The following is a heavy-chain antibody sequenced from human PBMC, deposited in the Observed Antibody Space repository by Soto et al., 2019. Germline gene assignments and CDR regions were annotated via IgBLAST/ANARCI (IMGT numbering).Heavy chain of an antibody. CDR3: AARTYYYDSSGYLFDY. CDR1: GFTFTSSA. J-gene: IGHJ4*02. V-gene: IGHV1-58*01. Sequence: GASVKVSCKASGFTFTSSAVQWVRQARGQRLEWIGWIVVGSGNTNYAQKFQERVTITRDMSTSTAYMELSSLRSEDTAVYYCAARTYYYDSSGYLFDYWGQGTLVTVSS. D-gene: IGHD3-22*01. CDR2: IVVGSGNT.